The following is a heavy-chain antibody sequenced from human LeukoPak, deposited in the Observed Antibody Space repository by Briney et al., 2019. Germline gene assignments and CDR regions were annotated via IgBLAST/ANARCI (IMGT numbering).Heavy chain of an antibody. J-gene: IGHJ4*02. CDR1: GFTFSSYS. D-gene: IGHD6-6*01. V-gene: IGHV3-21*01. Sequence: GGSLRLSCAASGFTFSSYSMNWVRQAPGKGLEWVSSISSSSSYIYYADSVKGRFTISRDNAKDSLYLQMNSLRAEDTAVYYCARMKAAPYYFDYWGQGTLATVSS. CDR3: ARMKAAPYYFDY. CDR2: ISSSSSYI.